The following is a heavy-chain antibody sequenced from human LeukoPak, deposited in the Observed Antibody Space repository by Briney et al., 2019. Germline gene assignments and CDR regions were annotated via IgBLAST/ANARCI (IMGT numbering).Heavy chain of an antibody. CDR2: IKQDGSEQ. CDR3: ARNRGPIDY. J-gene: IGHJ4*02. Sequence: GGSLRLSCAAYGFTFSNYWMNCVRQAPGKGLEWVANIKQDGSEQYYVDSVKGRFTISRDNAKNSLYLQMNSLRAEDTAVYYCARNRGPIDYWGQGTLVTASS. V-gene: IGHV3-7*01. D-gene: IGHD7-27*01. CDR1: GFTFSNYW.